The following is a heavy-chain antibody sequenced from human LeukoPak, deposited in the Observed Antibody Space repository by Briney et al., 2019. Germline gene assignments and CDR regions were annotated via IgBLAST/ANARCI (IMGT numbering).Heavy chain of an antibody. CDR3: ARDLFGSALEMATMEDAFDI. D-gene: IGHD5-24*01. CDR2: ISSSSSTI. V-gene: IGHV3-48*04. J-gene: IGHJ3*02. CDR1: GFTFSSYS. Sequence: GGSLRLSCAASGFTFSSYSMNWVRQAPGKGLEWVSYISSSSSTIYYADSVKGRFTISRDNAKNSLYLQMNSLRAEDTAVYYCARDLFGSALEMATMEDAFDIWGQGTMVTVSS.